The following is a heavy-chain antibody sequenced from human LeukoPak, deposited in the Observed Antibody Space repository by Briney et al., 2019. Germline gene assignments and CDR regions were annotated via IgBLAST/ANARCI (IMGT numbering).Heavy chain of an antibody. Sequence: PGGSQRLSCAASGFTFSSQWMRWVRQAPGKGLVWVSRISGDGRSTSYADFVKGRFTISRDNGKRTAYLQLNSLSAEDTAVYYCVVNIGSGTYGYFQPWGQGTLVTVSA. J-gene: IGHJ1*01. CDR1: GFTFSSQW. CDR2: ISGDGRST. V-gene: IGHV3-74*03. D-gene: IGHD3-10*01. CDR3: VVNIGSGTYGYFQP.